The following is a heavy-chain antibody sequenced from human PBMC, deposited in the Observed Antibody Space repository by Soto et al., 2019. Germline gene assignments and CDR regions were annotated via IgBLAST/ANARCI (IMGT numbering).Heavy chain of an antibody. V-gene: IGHV3-30*18. D-gene: IGHD3-3*01. CDR2: ISYDGSNK. J-gene: IGHJ6*02. CDR3: AKELYSAENYTYYYGMDV. Sequence: GRSLRLSCAASGFTFGRYGMQWVRQGAGKGLEWVAVISYDGSNKFYADSVKGRFTISRDTSKNALYLQRKSLRAEDTSVYYCAKELYSAENYTYYYGMDVWGQGATVTVSS. CDR1: GFTFGRYG.